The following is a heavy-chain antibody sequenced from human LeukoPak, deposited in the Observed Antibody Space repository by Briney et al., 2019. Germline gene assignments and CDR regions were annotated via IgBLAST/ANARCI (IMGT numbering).Heavy chain of an antibody. CDR1: GFTFSNYP. J-gene: IGHJ6*02. CDR3: AKVMSTTVSYWYGMDA. V-gene: IGHV3-23*01. CDR2: ISGSDGRT. D-gene: IGHD5/OR15-5a*01. Sequence: GGSPRLSPAAPGFTFSNYPMIWVRRAPGKGLDSISSISGSDGRTYYTDSVKGRFTISRDNFKNILYLQMNSLRPEDTAVYYCAKVMSTTVSYWYGMDAWGQGTTVTVSS.